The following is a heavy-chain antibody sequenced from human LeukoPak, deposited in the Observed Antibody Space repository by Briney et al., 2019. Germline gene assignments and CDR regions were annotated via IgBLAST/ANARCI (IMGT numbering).Heavy chain of an antibody. CDR2: INPNSGGT. D-gene: IGHD2/OR15-2a*01. CDR1: GYTFTRYY. CDR3: TSCLFGCNNTKSF. V-gene: IGHV1-2*02. J-gene: IGHJ4*02. Sequence: ASVKVSCKASGYTFTRYYMHWVRQAPGQGREWMGWINPNSGGTNYAQKFQGRVTMTRDTSISTAYMELSRLTSDDSAVYYSTSCLFGCNNTKSFWGQGTLVTVSS.